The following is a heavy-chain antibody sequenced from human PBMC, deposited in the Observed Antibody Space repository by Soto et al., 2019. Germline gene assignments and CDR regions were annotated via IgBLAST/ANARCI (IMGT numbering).Heavy chain of an antibody. V-gene: IGHV1-3*05. CDR1: GYTFTSYA. J-gene: IGHJ6*02. CDR3: ARDPSYYGMDV. Sequence: QVQLVQSGAEEKKPGASVKVSCKASGYTFTSYAMHWVRQAPGQRLEWMGWINAGNGNTKYSQKFQGRVTITRDTCASTAYMELSSLRSEDTAVYYCARDPSYYGMDVWGQGTTVTVSS. CDR2: INAGNGNT.